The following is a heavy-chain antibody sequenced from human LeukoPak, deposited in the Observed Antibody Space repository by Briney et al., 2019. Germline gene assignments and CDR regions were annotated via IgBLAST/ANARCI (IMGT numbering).Heavy chain of an antibody. J-gene: IGHJ6*02. D-gene: IGHD1-26*01. CDR2: INPNSGGT. V-gene: IGHV1-2*02. CDR3: ARDMVGATSPLHYYYGMDV. CDR1: GYTFTGYY. Sequence: GASVKVSCKASGYTFTGYYMHWVRQAPGQGLEWMGWINPNSGGTNYAQKFQGRVTMTRDTSISTAYMELSRLRSDDTAVYYCARDMVGATSPLHYYYGMDVWGQGTTVTVSS.